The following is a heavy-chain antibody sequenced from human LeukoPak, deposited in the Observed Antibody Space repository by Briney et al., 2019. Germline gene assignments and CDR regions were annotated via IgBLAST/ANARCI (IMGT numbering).Heavy chain of an antibody. CDR2: ISYDGSNK. V-gene: IGHV3-30*03. J-gene: IGHJ3*02. D-gene: IGHD1-26*01. Sequence: PGRSLRLSCAASGFTFSSYGMHWVRQAPGKGLEWVAVISYDGSNKYYADSEKGRFTISRDNSKNTLYLQMNSLRAEDTAVYYCALVGAVGDDAFDIWGQGTMVTVSS. CDR3: ALVGAVGDDAFDI. CDR1: GFTFSSYG.